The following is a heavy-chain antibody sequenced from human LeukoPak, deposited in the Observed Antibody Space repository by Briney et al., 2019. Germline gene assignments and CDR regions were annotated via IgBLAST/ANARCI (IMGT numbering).Heavy chain of an antibody. CDR1: GFIFSSYD. Sequence: GGSLRLSFAASGFIFSSYDMHWVRQATGKGLEWVSSIDITGNTYYSGSVKGRFTISRENAKNSLYLQMNSLRAGDTAVYYCARGLTGGLDSWGQGTLVTVSS. V-gene: IGHV3-13*04. CDR3: ARGLTGGLDS. CDR2: IDITGNT. D-gene: IGHD1-26*01. J-gene: IGHJ5*01.